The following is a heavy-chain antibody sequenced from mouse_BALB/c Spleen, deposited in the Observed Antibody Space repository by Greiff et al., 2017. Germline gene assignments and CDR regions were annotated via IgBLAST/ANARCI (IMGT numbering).Heavy chain of an antibody. CDR3: ASLYYDYRFAY. V-gene: IGHV14-3*02. J-gene: IGHJ3*01. CDR1: GFNIKDTY. Sequence: EVQLQQSGAELVRSGASVKLSCTASGFNIKDTYMHWVKQRPEQGLEWIGRIDPANGNTKYDPKFQGKATITADTSSNTAYLQLSSLTSEDTAVYYCASLYYDYRFAYWGQGTLVTVSA. CDR2: IDPANGNT. D-gene: IGHD2-4*01.